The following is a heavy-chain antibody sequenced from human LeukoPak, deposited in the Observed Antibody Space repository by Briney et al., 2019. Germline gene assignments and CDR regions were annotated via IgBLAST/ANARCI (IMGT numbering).Heavy chain of an antibody. Sequence: GGSLRLSCAASGFTFSSYSMNWVRLAPGKGLEWVSSISSSSSYIYYANSVKGRFTISRDNAKNSLYLQMNSLRAEDTAVYYCARGAAYSSSPDLDYWGQGTLVTVSS. CDR3: ARGAAYSSSPDLDY. CDR1: GFTFSSYS. V-gene: IGHV3-21*01. CDR2: ISSSSSYI. D-gene: IGHD6-6*01. J-gene: IGHJ4*02.